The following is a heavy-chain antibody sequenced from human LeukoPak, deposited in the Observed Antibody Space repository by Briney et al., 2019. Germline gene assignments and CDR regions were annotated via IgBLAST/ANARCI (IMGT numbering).Heavy chain of an antibody. CDR1: GFTVSSRY. V-gene: IGHV3-53*01. D-gene: IGHD6-6*01. CDR3: ARGLSSSSVFDY. J-gene: IGHJ4*02. CDR2: IYSGGST. Sequence: GGSLRLSCAVSGFTVSSRYMSWVRQAPGKGLEWVSVIYSGGSTFYADSVKGRFTISRVNSKNTLSLQMNSLRAEDTAVYYCARGLSSSSVFDYWGQGTLVTVSS.